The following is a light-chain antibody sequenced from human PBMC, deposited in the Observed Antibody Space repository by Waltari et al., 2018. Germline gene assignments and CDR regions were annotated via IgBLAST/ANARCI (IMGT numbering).Light chain of an antibody. CDR3: QSADSSGTYVV. CDR2: KDN. CDR1: ALPKQY. V-gene: IGLV3-25*03. J-gene: IGLJ2*01. Sequence: SYELTQPPSVSVSPGQTARITCSGDALPKQYAYWSQQRPGQAPVLVIYKDNERPSGIPERFSGSGSGTTVTLTISGVQAEDEADYYCQSADSSGTYVVFGGGTKLTVL.